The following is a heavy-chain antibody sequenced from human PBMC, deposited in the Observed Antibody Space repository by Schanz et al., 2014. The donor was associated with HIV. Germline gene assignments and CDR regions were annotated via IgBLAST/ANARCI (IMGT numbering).Heavy chain of an antibody. CDR3: AKAGLFFGQLWLGCFDY. V-gene: IGHV3-30*18. CDR1: GSTFSSYW. J-gene: IGHJ4*02. CDR2: ISYDGRNK. D-gene: IGHD3-10*01. Sequence: QVQLVESGGGVVQPGRSLRLSCAASGSTFSSYWMHWVRQAPGKGLEWMGVISYDGRNKYYADSVKGRFTISRDNSKNTVYLQAKSLRPEDTAVYYCAKAGLFFGQLWLGCFDYWGQGAQVTVSS.